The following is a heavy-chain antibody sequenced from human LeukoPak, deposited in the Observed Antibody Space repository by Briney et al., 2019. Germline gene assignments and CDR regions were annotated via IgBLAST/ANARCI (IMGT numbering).Heavy chain of an antibody. CDR2: LANDGGNT. CDR1: GFTFTTYA. J-gene: IGHJ4*02. CDR3: PKYHSVEQRGYFDY. D-gene: IGHD1/OR15-1a*01. Sequence: GGSLRLSSAASGFTFTTYAMSWVRQAPGKGLEWVSSLANDGGNTYYADSVKGRFTISRDNSRNTVYLQMNSLRAEDMAVYYCPKYHSVEQRGYFDYWGQGTLVPVSS. V-gene: IGHV3-23*01.